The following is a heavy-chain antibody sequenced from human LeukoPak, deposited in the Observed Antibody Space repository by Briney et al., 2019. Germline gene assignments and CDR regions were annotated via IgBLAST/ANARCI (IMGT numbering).Heavy chain of an antibody. CDR2: IYYSGST. Sequence: SETLSLTCTVSSGSFRTYYWSWIRQPPGKGLEWIGHIYYSGSTNYSPSLKSRVTISVDTSKNQFSLKLSSVTAADTAVYYCARLSSLANIAARGRTWFDPWGQGSLVTVSS. D-gene: IGHD6-6*01. CDR3: ARLSSLANIAARGRTWFDP. V-gene: IGHV4-59*01. CDR1: SGSFRTYY. J-gene: IGHJ5*02.